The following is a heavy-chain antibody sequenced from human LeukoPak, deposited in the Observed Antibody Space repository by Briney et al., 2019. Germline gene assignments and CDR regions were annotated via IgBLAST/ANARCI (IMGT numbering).Heavy chain of an antibody. V-gene: IGHV1-69*05. CDR3: ARDTEMATPD. CDR2: IIPIFGTA. D-gene: IGHD5-24*01. Sequence: ASVKVSCKASGGTFSSYAISWVRQAPGQGLEWMGGIIPIFGTANYAQKFQGRVTITMDESTSTAYMELSSLRSEDTAVYYCARDTEMATPDWGQGTLVTVSS. J-gene: IGHJ4*02. CDR1: GGTFSSYA.